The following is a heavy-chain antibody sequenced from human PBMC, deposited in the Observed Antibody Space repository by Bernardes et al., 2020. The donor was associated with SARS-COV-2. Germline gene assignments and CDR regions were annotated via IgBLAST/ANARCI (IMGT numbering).Heavy chain of an antibody. CDR3: ASGYCTSTSCSAYFDY. CDR1: GFTFSSSW. V-gene: IGHV3-74*01. D-gene: IGHD2-2*03. J-gene: IGHJ4*02. Sequence: GGSLRLSCAASGFTFSSSWMHWVRQAPGKGLVWVARINPDGSTAAYADSVKGRFTISRDNAKNALYLQMNSLGVDDTAVYYCASGYCTSTSCSAYFDYWGQGTLVTVSS. CDR2: INPDGSTA.